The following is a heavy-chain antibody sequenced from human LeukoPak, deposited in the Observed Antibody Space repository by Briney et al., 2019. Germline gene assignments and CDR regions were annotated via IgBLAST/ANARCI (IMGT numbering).Heavy chain of an antibody. V-gene: IGHV3-21*01. J-gene: IGHJ4*02. CDR3: ARGDSNYGGGLDY. D-gene: IGHD4-11*01. CDR2: ISSSSYI. CDR1: GFTFSRHS. Sequence: PGGSLRLSCAASGFTFSRHSMNWVRQAPGKGLEWVSSISSSSYIYYADSVKGRVTISRDNTRNSMYLQMNSLRAEDTAVYYCARGDSNYGGGLDYWGQGTLVTVSS.